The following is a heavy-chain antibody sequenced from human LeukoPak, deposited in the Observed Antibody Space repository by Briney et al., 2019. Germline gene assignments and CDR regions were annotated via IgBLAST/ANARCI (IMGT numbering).Heavy chain of an antibody. CDR2: IYSGGST. J-gene: IGHJ4*02. D-gene: IGHD3-22*01. CDR1: GFTVSNNY. V-gene: IGHV3-53*01. CDR3: AKDWEQYYYDSSGYFDY. Sequence: GGSLRLSCAASGFTVSNNYMSRVRQAPGKGLEWVSVIYSGGSTFYADSVKGRFTISRDNSKNTLYLQMNSLRAEDTAVYYCAKDWEQYYYDSSGYFDYWGQGTLVTVSS.